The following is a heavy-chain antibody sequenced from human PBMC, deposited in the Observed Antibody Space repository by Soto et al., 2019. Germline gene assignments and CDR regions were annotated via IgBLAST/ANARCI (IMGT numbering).Heavy chain of an antibody. Sequence: GSVKVSCKASGYTFTSYGISWVRQARGQGLEWMGWISAYNGNKNYAQKLQGRVTMTTYTSTSTAYMKLRSLRSDDTAVYYCARDGGWIVAAGCRPPGPSLYWGQGTLVTVSS. CDR2: ISAYNGNK. J-gene: IGHJ4*02. V-gene: IGHV1-18*01. CDR1: GYTFTSYG. D-gene: IGHD6-13*01. CDR3: ARDGGWIVAAGCRPPGPSLY.